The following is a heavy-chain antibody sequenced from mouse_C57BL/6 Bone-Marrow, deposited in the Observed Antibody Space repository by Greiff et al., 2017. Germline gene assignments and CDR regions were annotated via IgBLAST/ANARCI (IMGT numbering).Heavy chain of an antibody. Sequence: EVMLVESGGGLVKPGGSLKLSCAASGFTFSDYGMHWVRQAPEKGLEWVAYISSGSSTIYYADTVKGRFTISRDNAKNTLFLQMTSLRSEDTAMYYCARNGYHYFDYWGQGTTLTVSS. D-gene: IGHD2-2*01. CDR2: ISSGSSTI. J-gene: IGHJ2*01. CDR1: GFTFSDYG. V-gene: IGHV5-17*01. CDR3: ARNGYHYFDY.